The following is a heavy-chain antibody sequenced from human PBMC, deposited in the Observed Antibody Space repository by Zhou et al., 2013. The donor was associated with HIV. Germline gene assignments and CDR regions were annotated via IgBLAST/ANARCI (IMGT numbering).Heavy chain of an antibody. CDR1: GYTLANLA. D-gene: IGHD3-16*01. J-gene: IGHJ4*02. V-gene: IGHV1-24*01. CDR2: FDPEDVMT. Sequence: QVQLIQSGPEMKRPGASVRVSCKVVGYTLANLAIHWVRQPPGQGLEWMGGFDPEDVMTVYAQKFEGRVTLTQDASSDTAYMSMSGLTSDDTAVYYCGTIPHLTGSTVDMTAIGGGDYWGRGTPVTVSS. CDR3: GTIPHLTGSTVDMTAIGGGDY.